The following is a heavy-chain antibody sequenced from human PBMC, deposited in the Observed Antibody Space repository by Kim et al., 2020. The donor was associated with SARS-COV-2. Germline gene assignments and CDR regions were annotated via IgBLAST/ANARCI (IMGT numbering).Heavy chain of an antibody. V-gene: IGHV4-39*01. D-gene: IGHD2-15*01. J-gene: IGHJ4*02. CDR3: ARHGNPYNVAATFDY. Sequence: SPSLKSRLTISVDTSKNHFSLRLNSVTAADTAVYYCARHGNPYNVAATFDYWGQGTLVTVSA.